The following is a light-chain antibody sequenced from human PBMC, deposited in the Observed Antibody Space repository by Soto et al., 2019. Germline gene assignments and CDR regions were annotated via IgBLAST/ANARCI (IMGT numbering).Light chain of an antibody. CDR1: QSVSSNY. CDR3: HQYGASPWT. CDR2: GVS. V-gene: IGKV3-20*01. Sequence: EIVLTQSPGTLPLSAGERATLSGRASQSVSSNYFAWFQQRPGQAPRLLIYGVSTRATGTPDRFSASGSATEFTLNINRLEPEDFAVYYCHQYGASPWTFGQGTKVDIK. J-gene: IGKJ1*01.